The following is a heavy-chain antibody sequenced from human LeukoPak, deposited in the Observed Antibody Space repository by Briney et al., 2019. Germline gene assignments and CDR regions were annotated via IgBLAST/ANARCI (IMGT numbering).Heavy chain of an antibody. CDR2: ISPNSGGT. J-gene: IGHJ4*02. Sequence: ASVKVSCKASGYTFTGYYMHWVRQAPGQGLEWMGRISPNSGGTNYAQKFQGRVTMTRDTSISTAYMELSRLRSDDTAVYYCARAHHSSGWRDDYWGQGTLVTVSS. V-gene: IGHV1-2*06. CDR1: GYTFTGYY. D-gene: IGHD6-19*01. CDR3: ARAHHSSGWRDDY.